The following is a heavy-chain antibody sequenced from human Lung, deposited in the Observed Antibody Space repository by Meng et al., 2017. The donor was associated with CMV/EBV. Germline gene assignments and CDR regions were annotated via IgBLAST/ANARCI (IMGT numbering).Heavy chain of an antibody. V-gene: IGHV1-18*01. CDR2: ISGYNGDT. D-gene: IGHD1-26*01. CDR1: GYTFTRHG. CDR3: ARVEVGITSGDY. J-gene: IGHJ4*02. Sequence: VHVVQSGGEGEKPGASVKVSCKTSGYTFTRHGITWVRQAPGQGLEYMGWISGYNGDTIYAQNLQGRVTMTTDTSTSTAYMELGSLRSDDTAVYYCARVEVGITSGDYWGQGTLVTVSS.